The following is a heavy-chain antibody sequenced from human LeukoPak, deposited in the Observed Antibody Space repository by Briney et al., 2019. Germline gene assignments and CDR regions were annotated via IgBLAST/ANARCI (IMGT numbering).Heavy chain of an antibody. CDR3: ARAWVTATSDAFDI. J-gene: IGHJ3*02. CDR1: GFTFSSYS. D-gene: IGHD2-21*02. Sequence: PGGSLRLSCAASGFTFSSYSMNWVRQAPGKGLEWVSSISSSSSYIYYADSVKGRFTISRDNAKNSLYLQMNSLRAEDTAAYYCARAWVTATSDAFDIWGQGTMVTVSS. CDR2: ISSSSSYI. V-gene: IGHV3-21*01.